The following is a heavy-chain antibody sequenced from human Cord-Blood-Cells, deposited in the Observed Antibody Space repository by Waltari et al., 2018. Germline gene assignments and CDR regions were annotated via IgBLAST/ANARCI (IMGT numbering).Heavy chain of an antibody. D-gene: IGHD2-2*02. CDR2: IYPGDSET. CDR3: ARRIGYCSSTSCYKGWYFDL. V-gene: IGHV5-51*01. J-gene: IGHJ2*01. CDR1: GYSFTSYW. Sequence: EVQLVQSGAEVKKPGESLKISCKGSGYSFTSYWIGWVRQMPGKGREWMGIIYPGDSETIYSPAFQGQVTLSADKSISTAYLQWSSLKASYTAMYYCARRIGYCSSTSCYKGWYFDLWGRGTLVTVSS.